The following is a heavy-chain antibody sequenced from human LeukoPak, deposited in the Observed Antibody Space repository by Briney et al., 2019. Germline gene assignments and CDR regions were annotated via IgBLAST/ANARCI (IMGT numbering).Heavy chain of an antibody. CDR3: ARGSDGWFAFDY. D-gene: IGHD6-19*01. CDR1: GFTFSSYG. J-gene: IGHJ4*02. V-gene: IGHV3-64*04. CDR2: ISISGDGT. Sequence: GGSLRLSCSASGFTFSSYGMRWVRQAPGKGLEYVSAISISGDGTYADSVKGRFTISRDNSKNTLYLQMNSLRAEDTAVYYCARGSDGWFAFDYWGQGILVTVSS.